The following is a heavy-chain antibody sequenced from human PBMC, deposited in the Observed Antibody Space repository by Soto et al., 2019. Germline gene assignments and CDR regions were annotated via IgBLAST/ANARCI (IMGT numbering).Heavy chain of an antibody. Sequence: PGGSLRLSCAASGFTISSYGMRWVRQAPGKGLEWVAVISYDGSNKYYADSVKGRFTISRDNSKNTLYLQMNSLRAEDTAVYYCAKDRSSGWRISHDAFDIWGQGTMVTVSS. D-gene: IGHD6-19*01. CDR3: AKDRSSGWRISHDAFDI. CDR1: GFTISSYG. CDR2: ISYDGSNK. V-gene: IGHV3-30*18. J-gene: IGHJ3*02.